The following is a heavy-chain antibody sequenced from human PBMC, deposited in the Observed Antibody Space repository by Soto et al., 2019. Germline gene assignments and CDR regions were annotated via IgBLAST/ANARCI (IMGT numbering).Heavy chain of an antibody. D-gene: IGHD3-22*01. J-gene: IGHJ4*02. CDR3: ALDRRPARLYFDH. V-gene: IGHV4-39*01. CDR2: IYYSGST. CDR1: GGSISSSIYY. Sequence: SETLSLTCTVSGGSISSSIYYWGWIRQPPGKGLEWIGSIYYSGSTYYNPSLKSRVTISVDTSKNQFSLKLSSVTAADTAVYYCALDRRPARLYFDHWGQGNLVTVSS.